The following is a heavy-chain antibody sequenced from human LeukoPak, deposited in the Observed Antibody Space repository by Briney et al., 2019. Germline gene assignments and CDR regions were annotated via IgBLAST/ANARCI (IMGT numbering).Heavy chain of an antibody. D-gene: IGHD6-19*01. CDR1: GFTFSSYA. CDR3: AKARGSGWALDY. Sequence: GGSLRLSCAASGFTFSSYAMHWVRQAPGKGLEWVAVISYDGSNKYYADSVKGRFTISRDNSKNKLYLQMNSLRADDTAVYYCAKARGSGWALDYWGRGSLVTVSS. J-gene: IGHJ4*02. V-gene: IGHV3-30-3*01. CDR2: ISYDGSNK.